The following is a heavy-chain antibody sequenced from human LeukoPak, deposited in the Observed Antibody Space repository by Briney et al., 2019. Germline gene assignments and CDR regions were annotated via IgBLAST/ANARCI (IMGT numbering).Heavy chain of an antibody. J-gene: IGHJ6*02. CDR1: RFTFSSYA. V-gene: IGHV3-23*01. D-gene: IGHD3-9*01. CDR3: ANWGLCDIWTADYYGMYV. Sequence: GGSLRLSCAASRFTFSSYAMSWVRQAPGKGLEWVSAISGSGGSTYYADSVKGRFTISRRNSNNPLYLQMNSLRAEDTALYYCANWGLCDIWTADYYGMYVWGRGTTVTVS. CDR2: ISGSGGST.